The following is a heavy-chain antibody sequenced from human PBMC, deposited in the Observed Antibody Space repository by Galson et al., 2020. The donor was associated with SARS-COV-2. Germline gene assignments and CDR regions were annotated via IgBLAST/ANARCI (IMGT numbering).Heavy chain of an antibody. V-gene: IGHV1-18*01. CDR1: GYTFTSHG. CDR3: VRALDSVGHLRF. CDR2: ISTHNANT. J-gene: IGHJ4*02. Sequence: ASVKVSCKASGYTFTSHGITWVRQAPGQGLEWMGWISTHNANTNYVQKLQGRVTMTTDTSTSTAYMEVRSLRSDDTAVYYCVRALDSVGHLRFWGQGTQVTVSS. D-gene: IGHD2-15*01.